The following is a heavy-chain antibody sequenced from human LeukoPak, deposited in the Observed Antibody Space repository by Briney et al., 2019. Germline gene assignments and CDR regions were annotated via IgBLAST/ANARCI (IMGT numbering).Heavy chain of an antibody. CDR3: ARGGFTRFDS. CDR1: GFSFTSYW. J-gene: IGHJ4*02. D-gene: IGHD3-16*01. Sequence: TGGSLRLSCAASGFSFTSYWMSWVRQAPGKGLEWVASIKEDGSEKYYADSVKGRFTISRDNAKNSLYLQVNSPRVEDTAVYYCARGGFTRFDSWGQGTLVTVSS. CDR2: IKEDGSEK. V-gene: IGHV3-7*03.